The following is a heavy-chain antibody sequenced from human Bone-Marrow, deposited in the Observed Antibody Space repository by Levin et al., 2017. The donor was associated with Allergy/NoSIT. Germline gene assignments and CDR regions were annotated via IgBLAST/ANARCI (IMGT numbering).Heavy chain of an antibody. CDR3: ARGSSYSHGSGDQALDAFDL. Sequence: ASETLSLICTISGGSISSYYWSWIRQSPGKGLEWIGYIYYRGSTTYNPSLESRVTISVDTSKNQFSLKLSSLTAADTAVYSCARGSSYSHGSGDQALDAFDLWGQGTLVTVSS. V-gene: IGHV4-59*01. D-gene: IGHD3-22*01. J-gene: IGHJ3*01. CDR2: IYYRGST. CDR1: GGSISSYY.